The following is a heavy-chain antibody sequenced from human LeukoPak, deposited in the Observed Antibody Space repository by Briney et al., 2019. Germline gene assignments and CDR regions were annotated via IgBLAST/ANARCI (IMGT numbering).Heavy chain of an antibody. V-gene: IGHV3-7*03. CDR2: IKQDESEK. Sequence: GGSLRLSCAASGFTFSNSWMSWVRQAPGKGLEWVANIKQDESEKNYVDSVKGRFTISRDNAKNSLYLQMNSLRAEDTAVYYCAKVLDYGDYVGPFDYWGQGTLVTVSS. D-gene: IGHD4-17*01. CDR1: GFTFSNSW. CDR3: AKVLDYGDYVGPFDY. J-gene: IGHJ4*02.